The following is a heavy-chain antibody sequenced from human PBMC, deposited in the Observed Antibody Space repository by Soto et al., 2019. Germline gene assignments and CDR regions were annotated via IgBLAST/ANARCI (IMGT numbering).Heavy chain of an antibody. J-gene: IGHJ4*02. CDR2: IRSKANSYAT. D-gene: IGHD4-4*01. CDR3: TRTVTGPFDY. V-gene: IGHV3-73*02. CDR1: GFTFSGSA. Sequence: EEQLVESGGGLVQPGGSLKLSCAASGFTFSGSAMHWVRQASGKGLEWVGRIRSKANSYATAYAASVKGRFTISRDDSKNTAYLQMNSLKTEDTAVYYCTRTVTGPFDYWGQGTLVTVSS.